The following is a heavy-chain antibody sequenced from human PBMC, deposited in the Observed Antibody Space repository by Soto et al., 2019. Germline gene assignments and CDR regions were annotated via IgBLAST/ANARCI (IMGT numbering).Heavy chain of an antibody. J-gene: IGHJ6*03. CDR1: GYTFTGYY. V-gene: IGHV1-2*04. CDR2: INPNSGGT. CDR3: ARAVGYDFWSGYPYYYYYYMDV. Sequence: ASVKVSCKASGYTFTGYYMHWVRQAPGQGLEWMGWINPNSGGTNYAQKFQGWVTMTRDTSISTAYMELSRLRSDDTAVYYCARAVGYDFWSGYPYYYYYYMDVWGKGTTVTVSS. D-gene: IGHD3-3*01.